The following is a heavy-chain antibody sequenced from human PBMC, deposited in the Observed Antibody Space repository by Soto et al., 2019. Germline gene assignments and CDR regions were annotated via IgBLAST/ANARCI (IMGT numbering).Heavy chain of an antibody. Sequence: SVKGSWKGSGCASSGYSINWVRQAPGQGLEWMGEIIPIFGTANYAQKFQGRVTITADESTSTAHIELSSLRSEDTAVYYCARDGGRHSGGIDYWGQGTLVTVSS. V-gene: IGHV1-69*13. CDR3: ARDGGRHSGGIDY. D-gene: IGHD1-26*01. J-gene: IGHJ4*02. CDR1: GCASSGYS. CDR2: IIPIFGTA.